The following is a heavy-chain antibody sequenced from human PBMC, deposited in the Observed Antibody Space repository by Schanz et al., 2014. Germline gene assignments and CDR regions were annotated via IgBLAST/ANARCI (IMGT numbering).Heavy chain of an antibody. CDR3: ARDSGLLWFGGRSYGGMDV. CDR2: ISNDGSSK. CDR1: GFTFSTYA. V-gene: IGHV3-30*07. J-gene: IGHJ6*02. D-gene: IGHD3-10*01. Sequence: QVQLVESGGGVVQPGRSLRLSCAASGFTFSTYAMHWVRQAPGKGLEWVAYISNDGSSKYYADSVKGRFTISRDNSKKTLYLQMNSLRAEDTAVYYCARDSGLLWFGGRSYGGMDVWGRGTTVTVSS.